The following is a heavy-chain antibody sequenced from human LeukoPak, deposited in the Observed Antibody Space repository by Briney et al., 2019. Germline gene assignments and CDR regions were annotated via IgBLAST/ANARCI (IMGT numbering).Heavy chain of an antibody. CDR2: IKQDGSEK. CDR3: ARDSSGAARVY. CDR1: GFTFSSYW. Sequence: GGSLRLSCAASGFTFSSYWMSWVRQAPGKGLEWVANIKQDGSEKYYVDSVKDRFTISRDNAKNSLYLQMNSLRAEDTAVYYCARDSSGAARVYWGQGTLVTVSS. J-gene: IGHJ4*02. V-gene: IGHV3-7*04. D-gene: IGHD6-6*01.